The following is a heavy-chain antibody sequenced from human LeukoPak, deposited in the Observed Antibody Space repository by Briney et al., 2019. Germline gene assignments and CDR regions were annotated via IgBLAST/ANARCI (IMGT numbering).Heavy chain of an antibody. V-gene: IGHV3-21*01. CDR1: GFTFSSYS. J-gene: IGHJ4*02. CDR3: ARDCLEGSRNPFDY. Sequence: PGGSLRLSCAASGFTFSSYSMNWVRQAPGKGLEWVSSISSSSSYIYYADSVKGRFTISRDNAKNSLYLQMNSLRAEDTAVYYCARDCLEGSRNPFDYWGQGTLVTVSS. CDR2: ISSSSSYI. D-gene: IGHD1-26*01.